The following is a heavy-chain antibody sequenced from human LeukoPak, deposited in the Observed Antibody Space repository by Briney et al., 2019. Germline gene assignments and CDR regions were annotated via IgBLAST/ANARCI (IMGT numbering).Heavy chain of an antibody. CDR1: GGSFSGYY. CDR3: ARADYGGSYYYYYYMDV. CDR2: IDHSGST. J-gene: IGHJ6*03. Sequence: SETLSLTCAVYGGSFSGYYWSWIRQPPGKGLEWIGEIDHSGSTNYNPSLKSRVTISVDTSKNQFSLKLSSVTAADTAVYYCARADYGGSYYYYYYMDVWGKGTTVTVSS. V-gene: IGHV4-34*01. D-gene: IGHD4-23*01.